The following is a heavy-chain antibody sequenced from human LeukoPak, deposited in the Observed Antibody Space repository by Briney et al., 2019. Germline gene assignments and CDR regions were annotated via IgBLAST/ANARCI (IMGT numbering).Heavy chain of an antibody. Sequence: SETLSLTCTVSGGSISSSSYYWGWIRQPPGKGLEWIGSIYYSGSTYYNPSLKSRVTISADTSKNQFSLKLSSVTAADTAVYYCASDYYDSSGYYSNWFDPWGQGTLVTVSS. CDR2: IYYSGST. CDR3: ASDYYDSSGYYSNWFDP. V-gene: IGHV4-39*01. J-gene: IGHJ5*02. CDR1: GGSISSSSYY. D-gene: IGHD3-22*01.